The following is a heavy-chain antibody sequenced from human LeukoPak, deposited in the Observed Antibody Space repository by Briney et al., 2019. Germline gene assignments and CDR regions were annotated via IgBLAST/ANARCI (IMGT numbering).Heavy chain of an antibody. V-gene: IGHV4-59*01. J-gene: IGHJ5*02. CDR3: ARGGYVVAWFDP. CDR1: GGSISSYY. CDR2: IYYSGST. Sequence: SETLSLTCTVSGGSISSYYWSWIRQPPGRGLEWIGYIYYSGSTNYSPSLKSRVSISVDTSKNQFSLKLSSVTTADTAMYYCARGGYVVAWFDPWGQGTLVTVSS. D-gene: IGHD3-10*02.